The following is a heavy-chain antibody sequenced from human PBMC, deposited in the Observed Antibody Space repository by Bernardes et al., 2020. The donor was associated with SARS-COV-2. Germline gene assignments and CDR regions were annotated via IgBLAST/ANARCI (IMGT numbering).Heavy chain of an antibody. CDR3: ARARASFGYAMDV. CDR2: IDTAAAT. Sequence: GGSLRLSCAASGFSFSGYDMHWVRQAVGGGLEWVSGIDTAAATNYIDSVKGRFIISRENDKNSVSLEMHSLKAGDSGVYYCARARASFGYAMDVWGQGTKVNVP. J-gene: IGHJ6*01. D-gene: IGHD2-2*01. CDR1: GFSFSGYD. V-gene: IGHV3-13*01.